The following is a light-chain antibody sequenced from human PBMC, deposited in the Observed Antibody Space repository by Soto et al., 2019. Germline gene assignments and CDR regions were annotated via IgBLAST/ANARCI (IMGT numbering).Light chain of an antibody. Sequence: EIVLTQSPGTLSLSPGERATLSCRASQSVTSTYLAWYQQKPGQAPRLLIYAASSRATGIPDRFSGSGSGTDFTLTTTRLEPEDFAVYSCQQYGSSPPTFGQGTKLEIK. CDR1: QSVTSTY. CDR3: QQYGSSPPT. CDR2: AAS. V-gene: IGKV3-20*01. J-gene: IGKJ2*01.